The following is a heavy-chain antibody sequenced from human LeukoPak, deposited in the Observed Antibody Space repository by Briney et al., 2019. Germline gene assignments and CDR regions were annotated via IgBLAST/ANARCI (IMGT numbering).Heavy chain of an antibody. V-gene: IGHV3-48*04. J-gene: IGHJ4*02. CDR1: GFTFSSYS. CDR2: ISSSSSTI. CDR3: AREGYDFWSGYFRGLGF. Sequence: GGSLRLSCAASGFTFSSYSMNWVRQAPGKGLEWVSYISSSSSTIYYADSVKGRFTISRDNAKNSLYLQMDSLRAEDTAVYYCAREGYDFWSGYFRGLGFWGQGTLVTVSS. D-gene: IGHD3-3*01.